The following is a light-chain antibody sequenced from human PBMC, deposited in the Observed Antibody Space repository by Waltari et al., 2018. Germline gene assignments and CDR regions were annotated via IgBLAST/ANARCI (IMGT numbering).Light chain of an antibody. CDR3: QQYGGGYT. CDR1: RTVSSSY. Sequence: ELVLTQSPGTLSLSPGERATLSCRASRTVSSSYLAWYQQKPGQAPRLLIYGASSRATGIPDRFSGSGSRTDLTLTITRLEPEDFAVYYCQQYGGGYTFVQGTKREIK. CDR2: GAS. J-gene: IGKJ2*01. V-gene: IGKV3-20*01.